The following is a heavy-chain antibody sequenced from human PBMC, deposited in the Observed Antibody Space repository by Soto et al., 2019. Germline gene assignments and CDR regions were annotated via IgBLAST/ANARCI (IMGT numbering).Heavy chain of an antibody. CDR2: IIPIFGTA. D-gene: IGHD1-7*01. CDR1: GGTFSSYA. J-gene: IGHJ4*02. Sequence: QVQLVQSGAEVKKPGSSVKVSCKASGGTFSSYAISWVRQAPGQGLEWMGGIIPIFGTANYAQKFQGRVTITADESTSTGYMGLSSLRSEDTAVYYCARDLRPRITGTQTPFLDYWGQGTLVTVSS. V-gene: IGHV1-69*01. CDR3: ARDLRPRITGTQTPFLDY.